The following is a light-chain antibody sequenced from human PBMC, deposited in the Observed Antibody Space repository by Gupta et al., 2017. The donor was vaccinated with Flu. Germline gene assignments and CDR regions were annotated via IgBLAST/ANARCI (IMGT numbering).Light chain of an antibody. CDR1: QSVSSD. CDR3: QQHNNWPWT. Sequence: EIVMTQSPATLSVSPGERATLSCRASQSVSSDLAWYQQKPGQAPRLLFYGASTRATGTPGRFGGSGSGTEFTLTISNLQSEDFAVYYCQQHNNWPWTFGQGTEVEIK. CDR2: GAS. V-gene: IGKV3-15*01. J-gene: IGKJ1*01.